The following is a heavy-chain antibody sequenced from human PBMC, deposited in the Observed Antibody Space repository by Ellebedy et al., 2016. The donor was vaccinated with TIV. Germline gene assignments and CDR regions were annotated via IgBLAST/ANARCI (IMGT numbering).Heavy chain of an antibody. CDR3: ARHASYYDSSGYSGYYFDY. CDR1: GASISSYY. CDR2: IYYNENT. J-gene: IGHJ4*02. Sequence: MPSETLSLTCTVSGASISSYYWSWIRQPPGKGLEWIGYIYYNENTNYNPSLKSRVTISVDTSKNQFSLNLNSVTAADTAVYYCARHASYYDSSGYSGYYFDYWGQGTLVTVSS. D-gene: IGHD3-22*01. V-gene: IGHV4-59*08.